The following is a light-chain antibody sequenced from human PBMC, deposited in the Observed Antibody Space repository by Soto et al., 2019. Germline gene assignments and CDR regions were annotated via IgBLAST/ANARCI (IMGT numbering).Light chain of an antibody. CDR1: QSVRNK. J-gene: IGKJ1*01. CDR2: DAY. V-gene: IGKV3-15*01. CDR3: LQYNEWPLT. Sequence: ETVLTQSPATLSVSPGEGATLSCRASQSVRNKLAWYQQKPGQAPRLLIYDAYSGAIDVPGRFSGSGSGTEFTLTISSLQSEDFAVYYYLQYNEWPLTFGQGTKVEI.